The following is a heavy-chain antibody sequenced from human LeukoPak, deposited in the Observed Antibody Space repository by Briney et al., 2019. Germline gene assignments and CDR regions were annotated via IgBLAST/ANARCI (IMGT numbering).Heavy chain of an antibody. V-gene: IGHV4-59*01. D-gene: IGHD6-19*01. CDR3: ARHGTYSSGWWEGYYGMDV. CDR1: GGSISSYY. Sequence: SETLSLTCTVSGGSISSYYWSWIRRPPGKGLEWIGYIYYSGSTNYNPSLKSRVTISVDTSKNQFSLKLSSVTAADTAVYYCARHGTYSSGWWEGYYGMDVWGQGTTVTVSS. J-gene: IGHJ6*02. CDR2: IYYSGST.